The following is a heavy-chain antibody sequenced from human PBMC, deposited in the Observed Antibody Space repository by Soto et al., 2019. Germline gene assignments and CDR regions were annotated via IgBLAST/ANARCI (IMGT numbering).Heavy chain of an antibody. Sequence: PGGSLRLSCAASGFTFSNYWMSWVRQAPGTGLTWVATIRQDGSEKHFVDSVEGRFTISRDNAQNSLFLQLSDLRAEDTAVYYCARVATSNWFDPWGQGTLVTVSS. V-gene: IGHV3-7*03. CDR2: IRQDGSEK. CDR3: ARVATSNWFDP. J-gene: IGHJ5*02. CDR1: GFTFSNYW. D-gene: IGHD5-12*01.